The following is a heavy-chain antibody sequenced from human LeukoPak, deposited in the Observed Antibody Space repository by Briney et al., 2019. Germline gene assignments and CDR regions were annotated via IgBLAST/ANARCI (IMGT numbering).Heavy chain of an antibody. V-gene: IGHV4-4*07. CDR1: GDSISSAY. CDR3: ARVNFWSGFPSMDV. Sequence: PSETLSLTCTVSGDSISSAYWSWVRQPAGKGLEWVGHIYFSGNTNYRPSLRSRVTMSLDTSRNQCSLKVSSVTAADTAVYYCARVNFWSGFPSMDVWGKGTTVTVSS. D-gene: IGHD3-3*01. J-gene: IGHJ6*03. CDR2: IYFSGNT.